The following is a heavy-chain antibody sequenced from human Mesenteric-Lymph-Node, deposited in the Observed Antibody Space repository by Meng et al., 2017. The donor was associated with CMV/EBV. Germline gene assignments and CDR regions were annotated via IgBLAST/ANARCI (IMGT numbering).Heavy chain of an antibody. CDR3: ARDLDGGMDV. D-gene: IGHD5-24*01. Sequence: TCNVSGGSISSGGYYWSWIRQHPGKGLEWIGYIYYSGSTYYNPSLKSRVTISVDTSKNQFSLKLSSVTAADTAVYYCARDLDGGMDVWGQGTTVTVSS. V-gene: IGHV4-31*03. CDR1: GGSISSGGYY. CDR2: IYYSGST. J-gene: IGHJ6*02.